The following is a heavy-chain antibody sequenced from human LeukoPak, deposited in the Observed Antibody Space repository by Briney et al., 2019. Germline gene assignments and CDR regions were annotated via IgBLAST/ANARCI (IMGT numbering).Heavy chain of an antibody. V-gene: IGHV1-69*05. J-gene: IGHJ5*02. CDR2: IIPIFGTA. CDR1: GGTFSSYA. CDR3: ARDLRQVDTAMATEYNWFDP. Sequence: EASVKVSCKASGGTFSSYAISWVRQAPGQGLEWMGRIIPIFGTANYAQKFQGRVTITTDESTSTAYMELSSLRSKDTAVYYCARDLRQVDTAMATEYNWFDPWGQGTLVTVSS. D-gene: IGHD5-18*01.